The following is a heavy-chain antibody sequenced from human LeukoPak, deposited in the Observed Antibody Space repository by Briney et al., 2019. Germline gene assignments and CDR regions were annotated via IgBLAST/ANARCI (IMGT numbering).Heavy chain of an antibody. V-gene: IGHV3-48*04. J-gene: IGHJ4*02. Sequence: GGSLRLSCTASGFTFGDYAMSWFRQAPGKGREWVSYVSSSSRTIYYAASVKGRFTISRDNAKNSLYLQMNSLRAEDTAVYYCARDLGLYDYGGNIDFWGQGTLVTVSS. CDR3: ARDLGLYDYGGNIDF. CDR1: GFTFGDYA. D-gene: IGHD4-23*01. CDR2: VSSSSRTI.